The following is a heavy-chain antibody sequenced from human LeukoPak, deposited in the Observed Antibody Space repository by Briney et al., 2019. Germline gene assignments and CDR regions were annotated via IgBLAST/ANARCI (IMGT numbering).Heavy chain of an antibody. J-gene: IGHJ4*02. V-gene: IGHV3-7*01. CDR3: ARADSITGSGY. D-gene: IGHD1-20*01. CDR2: INEGGSEK. CDR1: GFTFSRYS. Sequence: PGGSLRLSCAASGFTFSRYSMTWVRQAPGKGLEWVANINEGGSEKYYVDSVKGRFTISRDNAKNSLYLQMSSLRPEDTAVYYCARADSITGSGYWGQGTLVTVSS.